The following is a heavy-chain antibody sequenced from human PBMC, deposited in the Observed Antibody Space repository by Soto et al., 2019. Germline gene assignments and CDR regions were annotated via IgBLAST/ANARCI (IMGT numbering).Heavy chain of an antibody. V-gene: IGHV3-53*01. D-gene: IGHD3-22*01. CDR1: GFTVSSNY. Sequence: GGSLRLSCAASGFTVSSNYMSWVRQAPGKGLEWVSVIYSGGSTYYADSVKGRFTISRDNSKNTLYLQMNSLRAEDTAVYYCARDSSGYYLDYWGQGTLVTVSS. CDR3: ARDSSGYYLDY. CDR2: IYSGGST. J-gene: IGHJ4*02.